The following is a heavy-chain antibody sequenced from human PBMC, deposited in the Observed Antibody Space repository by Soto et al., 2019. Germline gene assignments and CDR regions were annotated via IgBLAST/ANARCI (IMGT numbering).Heavy chain of an antibody. D-gene: IGHD3-9*01. CDR3: ARNGLLRYFDWSSIDY. J-gene: IGHJ4*02. CDR2: ISAYNGNT. CDR1: GYTFTSYG. V-gene: IGHV1-18*04. Sequence: ASVKVSCKASGYTFTSYGISWVRQAPGQGREWMGWISAYNGNTNYAQKLQGRVTMTTDTSTSTAYMELRSLRSDDTAVYYCARNGLLRYFDWSSIDYWGQGTLVTVSS.